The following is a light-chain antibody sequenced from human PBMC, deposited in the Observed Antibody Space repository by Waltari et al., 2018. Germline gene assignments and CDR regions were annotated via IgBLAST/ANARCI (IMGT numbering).Light chain of an antibody. CDR1: QSISDW. Sequence: DIQMTQSPSTLSASVGDRVTITCRASQSISDWLAWYQQKSGKAPKLLIYRAPSLESGVPSRFSGSGSGTEFTLTISSLQPDDFATYYCQQYKSYPWTFGQGTKVEIK. CDR2: RAP. CDR3: QQYKSYPWT. V-gene: IGKV1-5*03. J-gene: IGKJ1*01.